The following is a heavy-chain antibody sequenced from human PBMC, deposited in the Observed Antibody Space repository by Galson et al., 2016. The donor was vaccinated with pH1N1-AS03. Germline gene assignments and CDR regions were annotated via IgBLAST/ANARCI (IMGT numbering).Heavy chain of an antibody. J-gene: IGHJ3*01. CDR3: ARDRLWSGDNEPFDL. Sequence: SLRLSCAASGFTFEDHAMHWVRQIQGRGLEWVSHISWNSGKLGYAASVNGRFTISRDNAKTSVYLQMNRLRLEDTALYYCARDRLWSGDNEPFDLWGQGTVVTVS. CDR2: ISWNSGKL. V-gene: IGHV3-9*01. D-gene: IGHD3-10*01. CDR1: GFTFEDHA.